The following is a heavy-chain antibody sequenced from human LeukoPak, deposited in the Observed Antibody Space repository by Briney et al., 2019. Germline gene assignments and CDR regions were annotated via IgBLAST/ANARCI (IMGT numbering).Heavy chain of an antibody. CDR1: GFTFSSYA. Sequence: GGSLRPSCAASGFTFSSYAMSWVRQAPGKGLEWVSAISGSGGSTYYADSVKGRFTISRDNSKNTLYLQMNSLRAEDTAVYYCAKSLGLERRLVYAFDIWGQGTMVTVSS. CDR3: AKSLGLERRLVYAFDI. V-gene: IGHV3-23*01. CDR2: ISGSGGST. D-gene: IGHD1-1*01. J-gene: IGHJ3*02.